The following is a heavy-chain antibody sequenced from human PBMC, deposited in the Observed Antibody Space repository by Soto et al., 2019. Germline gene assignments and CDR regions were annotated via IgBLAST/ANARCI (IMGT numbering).Heavy chain of an antibody. J-gene: IGHJ5*02. D-gene: IGHD2-21*01. Sequence: GGSLRLSCAASGFTFSSYAMSWVRQAPGKGLEWVSAISGSGGSTYYADSVKGRFTISRDNSKNTLYLQMNSLKASDTAMYYCARRGQYCGTSTCRFDPWGQGTLVTVSS. CDR3: ARRGQYCGTSTCRFDP. V-gene: IGHV3-23*01. CDR2: ISGSGGST. CDR1: GFTFSSYA.